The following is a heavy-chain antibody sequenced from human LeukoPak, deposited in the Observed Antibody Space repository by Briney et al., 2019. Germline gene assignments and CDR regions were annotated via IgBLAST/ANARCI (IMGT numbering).Heavy chain of an antibody. CDR3: ARPHYYGSGSYYDFDY. V-gene: IGHV1-18*01. Sequence: ASVKVSCKASGYTFASYGITWVRQAPGQGLEWMGWISGHSGNTNYVQNLQGRVTMTTDTSTSTAYMELRSLRSDDTAVYYCARPHYYGSGSYYDFDYWGQGTLVTVSS. J-gene: IGHJ4*02. D-gene: IGHD3-10*01. CDR2: ISGHSGNT. CDR1: GYTFASYG.